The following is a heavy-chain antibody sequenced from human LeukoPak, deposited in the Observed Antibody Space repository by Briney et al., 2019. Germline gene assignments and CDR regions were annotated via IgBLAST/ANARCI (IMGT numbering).Heavy chain of an antibody. CDR3: ARLGSGSNY. Sequence: SQTLSLTCAISGDSVSNNRAAWNWIRQSPSRGLEWLGRTYYKSRWDNDYAASVKSRITISPDTSKNQFSLQLSSVNPEDTAVYYCARLGSGSNYWGQGTLVTVSS. J-gene: IGHJ4*02. D-gene: IGHD3-10*01. V-gene: IGHV6-1*01. CDR2: TYYKSRWDN. CDR1: GDSVSNNRAA.